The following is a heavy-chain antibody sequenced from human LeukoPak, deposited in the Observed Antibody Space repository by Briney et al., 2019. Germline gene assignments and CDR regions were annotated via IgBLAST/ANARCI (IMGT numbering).Heavy chain of an antibody. D-gene: IGHD3-16*01. CDR2: IIPIFGTA. V-gene: IGHV1-69*13. J-gene: IGHJ4*02. CDR1: GGTFSSYA. CDR3: ARRSDFVSTTRQFDY. Sequence: GASVKVSCKASGGTFSSYAISWVRQAPGQGLEWMGGIIPIFGTANYAQKFQGRVTITADESTSTAYMELSSLRSEDTAVYYCARRSDFVSTTRQFDYWGQGTLVTVSS.